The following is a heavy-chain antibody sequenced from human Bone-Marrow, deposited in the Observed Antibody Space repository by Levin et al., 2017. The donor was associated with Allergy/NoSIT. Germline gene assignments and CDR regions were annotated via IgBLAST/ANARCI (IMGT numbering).Heavy chain of an antibody. D-gene: IGHD4-17*01. Sequence: QLGESLKISCAASGFTFSSYGMHWVRQAPGKGLEWVAVISYDGSNKYYADSVKGRFTISRDNSKNTLYLQMNSLRAEDTAVYYCAKGLGDNDYWGQGTLVTVSS. CDR1: GFTFSSYG. CDR2: ISYDGSNK. V-gene: IGHV3-30*18. CDR3: AKGLGDNDY. J-gene: IGHJ4*02.